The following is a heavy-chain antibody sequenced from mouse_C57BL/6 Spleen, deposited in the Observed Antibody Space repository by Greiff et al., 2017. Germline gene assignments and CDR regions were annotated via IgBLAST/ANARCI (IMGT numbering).Heavy chain of an antibody. Sequence: QLQESGPELVKPGASVKISCKASGYSFTDYNMNWVKQSNGKSLEWIGVINPNYGTTSYNQKFKGKATLTVDQSSSTAYMQLNSLTSEDSAVYYCARGNYYGSSYPFDYWGQGTTLTVSS. V-gene: IGHV1-39*01. CDR3: ARGNYYGSSYPFDY. CDR1: GYSFTDYN. CDR2: INPNYGTT. D-gene: IGHD1-1*01. J-gene: IGHJ2*01.